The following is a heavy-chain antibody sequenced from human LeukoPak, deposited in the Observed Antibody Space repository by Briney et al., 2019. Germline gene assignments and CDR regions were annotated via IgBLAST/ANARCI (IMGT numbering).Heavy chain of an antibody. J-gene: IGHJ4*02. CDR3: ARDHFQNLDY. CDR2: ISSSGSTI. V-gene: IGHV3-11*01. CDR1: GFTFSDYY. D-gene: IGHD2/OR15-2a*01. Sequence: PGGCLRLSCAASGFTFSDYYMSWVRQAPGKGLGWVSYISSSGSTIYYADSVKRRFTNSRDNAKTSLYLQMHRLSAGDTPVYYCARDHFQNLDYWGQGPLVTVSS.